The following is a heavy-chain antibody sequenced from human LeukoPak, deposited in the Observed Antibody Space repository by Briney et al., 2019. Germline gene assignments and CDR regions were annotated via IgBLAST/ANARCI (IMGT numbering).Heavy chain of an antibody. D-gene: IGHD4-17*01. CDR2: ISSSSSYI. J-gene: IGHJ4*02. V-gene: IGHV3-21*01. Sequence: GGSLRLSCAASGFTFSDYSMNWVRQAPGKGLEWVSSISSSSSYIYYADSVKGRFTISRDNAKNSLYLQMNSLRAEDTAVYYCARGTTVTFASDYWGQGTLVTVSS. CDR1: GFTFSDYS. CDR3: ARGTTVTFASDY.